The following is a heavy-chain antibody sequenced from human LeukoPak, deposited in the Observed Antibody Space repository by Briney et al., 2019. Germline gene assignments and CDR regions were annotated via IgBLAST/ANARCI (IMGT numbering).Heavy chain of an antibody. CDR1: GFTFSSYA. J-gene: IGHJ4*02. V-gene: IGHV3-23*01. Sequence: GGSLRLSCAASGFTFSSYAMSWVRQAPGKGLQWVSSISGSGGGTYYADSLKGRFTISRDNSKSTLYLQMNSLRADDTAVYYCSKAGDGYCSGGSCYSGGYYFDYWGQGTLVTVSS. D-gene: IGHD2-15*01. CDR3: SKAGDGYCSGGSCYSGGYYFDY. CDR2: ISGSGGGT.